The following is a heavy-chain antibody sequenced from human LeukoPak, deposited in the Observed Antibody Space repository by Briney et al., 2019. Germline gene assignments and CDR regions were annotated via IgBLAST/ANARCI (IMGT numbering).Heavy chain of an antibody. V-gene: IGHV4-34*01. J-gene: IGHJ5*01. Sequence: ASETLSLTCAVYGGSFSGYYWSWIRQPPGKGLEWIGEIYHSGSTYSNPSLQSRVTISVDKSKNHFSLRLTSVTAADTAVYYCARTSAEYSNSWIDSWGQGTLVIVSS. D-gene: IGHD6-6*01. CDR2: IYHSGST. CDR3: ARTSAEYSNSWIDS. CDR1: GGSFSGYY.